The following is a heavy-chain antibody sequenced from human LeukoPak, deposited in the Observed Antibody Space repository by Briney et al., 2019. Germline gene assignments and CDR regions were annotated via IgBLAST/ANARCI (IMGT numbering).Heavy chain of an antibody. Sequence: GGSLRLSCAASGFTFSTYAMNWVRQAPGKGLEWVSFINSRSSTIYYADSVKGRFTISRDNAKNSLYLQMNSLRAEDTAVYYCTSHTGTGDAFRPFHIWGQGTMVTVSS. CDR2: INSRSSTI. D-gene: IGHD2-21*02. CDR1: GFTFSTYA. J-gene: IGHJ3*02. V-gene: IGHV3-48*04. CDR3: TSHTGTGDAFRPFHI.